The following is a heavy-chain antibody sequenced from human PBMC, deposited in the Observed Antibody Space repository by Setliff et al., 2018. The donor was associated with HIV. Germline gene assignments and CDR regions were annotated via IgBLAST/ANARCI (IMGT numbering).Heavy chain of an antibody. CDR1: GGSISSGSYY. CDR2: IYYSGST. CDR3: ARDSPGPQYYYYGMDV. Sequence: PSETLSLTCTVSGGSISSGSYYWSWIRQPPGKGLEWIGSIYYSGSTYYNPSLKSRVTISVDTSKNQFSLKLSSVTAADTAVYYCARDSPGPQYYYYGMDVWGQGTTVTVSS. J-gene: IGHJ6*02. V-gene: IGHV4-39*02.